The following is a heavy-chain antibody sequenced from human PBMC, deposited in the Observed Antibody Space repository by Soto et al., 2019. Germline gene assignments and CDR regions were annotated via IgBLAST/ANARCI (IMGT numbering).Heavy chain of an antibody. V-gene: IGHV1-18*04. D-gene: IGHD3-3*01. J-gene: IGHJ6*02. CDR3: AREGPNYDFWSGYQEGYYYYGMDV. CDR2: ISAYNGNT. CDR1: GYTFTNYG. Sequence: ASVKVSCKASGYTFTNYGISWVRQAPGQGLEWMGWISAYNGNTNYAQKLQGRVTMTTDTSTSTAYMELRSLRSDDTAVYYCAREGPNYDFWSGYQEGYYYYGMDVWGQGTTVTVS.